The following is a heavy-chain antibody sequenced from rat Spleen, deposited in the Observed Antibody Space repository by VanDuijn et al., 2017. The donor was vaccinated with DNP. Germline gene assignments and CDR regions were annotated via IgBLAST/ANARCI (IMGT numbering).Heavy chain of an antibody. J-gene: IGHJ2*01. CDR1: GFTFSDYA. D-gene: IGHD4-2*01. CDR3: ARHGEYWRPFDY. Sequence: EVQLVESGGGSVQPGRSPKISCEASGFTFSDYAMAWVRQAPKKGLEWVATISYEGSSTYYGDSVKGRFTISRDNAKSTLYLQMNSLRSEDTATYYCARHGEYWRPFDYWGQGVMVTVSS. CDR2: ISYEGSST. V-gene: IGHV5-17*01.